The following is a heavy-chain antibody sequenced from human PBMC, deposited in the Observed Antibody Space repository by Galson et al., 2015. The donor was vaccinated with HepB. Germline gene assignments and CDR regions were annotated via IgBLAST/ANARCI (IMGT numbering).Heavy chain of an antibody. CDR2: TYYRSKWYN. CDR3: ARERHFDWLLANWFDP. V-gene: IGHV6-1*01. J-gene: IGHJ5*02. Sequence: CAISGDSVSSNSAAWNWIRQSPSRGLEWLGRTYYRSKWYNDYAVSVKSRLTINPDTSKNQFSLQLNSVTPEDTAVYYCARERHFDWLLANWFDPWGQGTLVTVSS. CDR1: GDSVSSNSAA. D-gene: IGHD3-9*01.